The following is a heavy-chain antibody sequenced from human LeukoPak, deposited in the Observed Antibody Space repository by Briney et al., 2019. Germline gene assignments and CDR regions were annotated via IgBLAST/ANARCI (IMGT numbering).Heavy chain of an antibody. J-gene: IGHJ6*02. CDR2: INHSGST. V-gene: IGHV4-34*01. D-gene: IGHD2-2*01. Sequence: SSETLSLTCAVYGGSFSGYYWSWTRQPPGKGLEWIGEINHSGSTNYNPSPKSRVTISVDTSKNQFSLKLSSVTAADTAVYYCARGGSTSWYWYYYGMDVWGQGTTVTVSS. CDR1: GGSFSGYY. CDR3: ARGGSTSWYWYYYGMDV.